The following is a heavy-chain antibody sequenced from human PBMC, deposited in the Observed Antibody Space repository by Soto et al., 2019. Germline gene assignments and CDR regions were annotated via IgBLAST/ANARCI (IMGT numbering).Heavy chain of an antibody. D-gene: IGHD3-16*02. Sequence: SLTCAVDGGSFSGYYWSWIRQPPGKGLEWIGEINHSGSTNYNPSLKSRVTISVDTSKNQFSLKLSSVTAADTAVYYCVRYGYDYIWGSYRSKTAYYFDYWGQGTLVTVSS. CDR3: VRYGYDYIWGSYRSKTAYYFDY. CDR1: GGSFSGYY. CDR2: INHSGST. J-gene: IGHJ4*02. V-gene: IGHV4-34*01.